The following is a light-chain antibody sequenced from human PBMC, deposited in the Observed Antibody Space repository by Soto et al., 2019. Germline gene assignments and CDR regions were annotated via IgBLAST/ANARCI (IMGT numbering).Light chain of an antibody. J-gene: IGKJ4*01. CDR1: QAISSN. Sequence: EIVMTQSPATLSVSRGERATLSCRANQAISSNLAWYQQRPGQAPRLLIYGASTRATGIPARFSGSGSGTEFTLTISSLQSEDFAVYYCQQYNDWPPVTFGGGTKVDIK. V-gene: IGKV3-15*01. CDR3: QQYNDWPPVT. CDR2: GAS.